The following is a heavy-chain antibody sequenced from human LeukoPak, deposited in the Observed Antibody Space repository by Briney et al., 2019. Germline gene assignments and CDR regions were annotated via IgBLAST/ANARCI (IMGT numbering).Heavy chain of an antibody. J-gene: IGHJ3*02. CDR1: GHTFTSYG. D-gene: IGHD2-2*01. CDR2: ISAYNGNT. V-gene: IGHV1-18*01. CDR3: ARDKDIVVVPAAQDAFDI. Sequence: ASVKVSCKASGHTFTSYGISWVRQAPGQGLEWMGWISAYNGNTNYAQKLQGRVTMTTDTSTSTAYMELRSLRSDDTAVYYCARDKDIVVVPAAQDAFDIWGQGTMVTVSS.